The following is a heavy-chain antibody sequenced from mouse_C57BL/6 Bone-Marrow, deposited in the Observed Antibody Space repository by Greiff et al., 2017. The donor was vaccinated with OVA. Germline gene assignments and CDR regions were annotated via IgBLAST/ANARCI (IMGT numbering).Heavy chain of an antibody. CDR2: IDPENGDT. D-gene: IGHD1-1*01. CDR3: TTGITTVVNAMDY. V-gene: IGHV14-4*01. J-gene: IGHJ4*01. Sequence: EVHLVESGAELVRPGASVKLSCTASGFNIKDDYMHWVKQRPEQGLEWIGWIDPENGDTEYASKFQGKATITADTSSNTAYLQLSSLTSEDTAVYYCTTGITTVVNAMDYWGQGTSVTVSS. CDR1: GFNIKDDY.